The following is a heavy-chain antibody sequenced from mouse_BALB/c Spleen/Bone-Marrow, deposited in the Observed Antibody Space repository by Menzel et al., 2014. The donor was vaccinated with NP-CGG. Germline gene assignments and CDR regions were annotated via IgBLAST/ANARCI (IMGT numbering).Heavy chain of an antibody. Sequence: QVQLQQSGAELMKPGASVKISCKATGYTFSNYWIDWVKQRPGHGLEWIGEILPGSGTANYNEKFKGKATFTADTSSNTAYMQLRSLTSEDSTLYYCARASVVPYYFDFWGQGTTLTFSS. CDR2: ILPGSGTA. CDR1: GYTFSNYW. CDR3: ARASVVPYYFDF. D-gene: IGHD1-1*01. V-gene: IGHV1-9*01. J-gene: IGHJ2*01.